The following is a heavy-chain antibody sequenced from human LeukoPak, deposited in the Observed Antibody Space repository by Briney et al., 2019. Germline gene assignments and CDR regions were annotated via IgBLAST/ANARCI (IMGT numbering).Heavy chain of an antibody. CDR3: AKGKSITIFGVVIDY. CDR2: ISGSGGST. J-gene: IGHJ4*02. Sequence: QPGGSLRLSCAASGFTFSSCAMSWVRQAPGKGLEWVSAISGSGGSTYYADSVKGRFTISRDNSKNTLYLQTNSLRAEDTAVYYCAKGKSITIFGVVIDYWGQGTLVTVSS. V-gene: IGHV3-23*01. D-gene: IGHD3-3*01. CDR1: GFTFSSCA.